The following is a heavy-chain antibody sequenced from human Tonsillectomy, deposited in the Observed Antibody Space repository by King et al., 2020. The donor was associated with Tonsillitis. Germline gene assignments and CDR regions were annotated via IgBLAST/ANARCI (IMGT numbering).Heavy chain of an antibody. CDR2: INPSGGST. V-gene: IGHV1-46*03. CDR1: GYTFTSYY. Sequence: VQLVESGSEVKKPGASVKVSCTASGYTFTSYYMHWVRQAPGQGFEWMGIINPSGGSTSYAQKFQGRVTMTRDTSTSTVYMELSSLRSEDTAVYYCARGSCRGGSCYSEDYWGQGTLVTVSS. J-gene: IGHJ4*02. CDR3: ARGSCRGGSCYSEDY. D-gene: IGHD2-15*01.